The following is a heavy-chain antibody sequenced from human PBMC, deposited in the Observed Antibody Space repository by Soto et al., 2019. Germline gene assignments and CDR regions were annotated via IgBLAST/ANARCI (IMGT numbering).Heavy chain of an antibody. Sequence: EVQLLESGGGLVQPGGSLRLSCAASGFTFSNNDRSWVRQAPGKGLEGVSTIRGGGGRIYYADSVKGRFTISRDNSKNTLYMQMNSLRAEDTAVYYCAKRPASLVCFDYWGQGTLVTVSS. D-gene: IGHD2-2*01. J-gene: IGHJ4*02. CDR2: IRGGGGRI. CDR3: AKRPASLVCFDY. V-gene: IGHV3-23*01. CDR1: GFTFSNND.